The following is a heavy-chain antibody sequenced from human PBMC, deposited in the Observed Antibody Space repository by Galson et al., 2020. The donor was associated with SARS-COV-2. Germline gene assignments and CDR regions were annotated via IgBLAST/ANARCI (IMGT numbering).Heavy chain of an antibody. D-gene: IGHD6-19*01. J-gene: IGHJ4*02. CDR2: ISGNDDST. CDR3: AKDVESTGWSFSFDY. CDR1: GFNFASYA. V-gene: IGHV3-23*01. Sequence: GGSLRLSCAASGFNFASYAMSWVRQAPGKGLEWISSISGNDDSTYYADSVRGRFTISRDNSKNTLFLQMNSLRVEHMAVYYCAKDVESTGWSFSFDYWGRGTLVTVSS.